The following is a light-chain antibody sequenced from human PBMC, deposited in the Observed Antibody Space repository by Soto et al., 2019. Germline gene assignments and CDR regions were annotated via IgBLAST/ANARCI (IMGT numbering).Light chain of an antibody. Sequence: EVVMTQSPGTLSLSPGEAATLSCRASRGVSGNYLAWYQQKPGQSPRLVIYDASSRATGIPDRFSGSGSGTDFTLTISRLEPEDFAVYFCYQYDSSPWTFGQGTKVEIK. V-gene: IGKV3-20*01. CDR1: RGVSGNY. J-gene: IGKJ1*01. CDR3: YQYDSSPWT. CDR2: DAS.